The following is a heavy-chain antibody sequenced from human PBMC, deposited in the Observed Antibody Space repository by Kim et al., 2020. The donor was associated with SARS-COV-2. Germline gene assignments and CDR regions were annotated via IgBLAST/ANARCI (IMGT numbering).Heavy chain of an antibody. J-gene: IGHJ4*02. V-gene: IGHV3-15*01. CDR3: TTDRGITARPIFDS. D-gene: IGHD6-6*01. CDR1: GITISNAY. Sequence: GGSLRLSCKASGITISNAYMSWARQAPGKGLEWVGRIKSQPDGVTTDFAASVKGRFTISRDDSKNTLYLQMNSLIPEDTAVYYCTTDRGITARPIFDSWGQGTLVTVSS. CDR2: IKSQPDGVTT.